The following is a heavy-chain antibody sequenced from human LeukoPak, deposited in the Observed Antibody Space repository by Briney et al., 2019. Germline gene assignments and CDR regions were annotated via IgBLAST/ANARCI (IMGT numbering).Heavy chain of an antibody. D-gene: IGHD3-10*01. J-gene: IGHJ6*02. CDR2: MSYDRSRK. V-gene: IGHV3-30-3*01. CDR1: GFTFSTYA. CDR3: ARGDIYSGSGSHAYYSYAMGV. Sequence: PGRSLRLSCAASGFTFSTYAMHWVRQAPGRGLEWVTVMSYDRSRKYYADSVKGRFTISRDNSKNTLYLQMNSLRAEDTAVYYCARGDIYSGSGSHAYYSYAMGVWGQGTTVTVSS.